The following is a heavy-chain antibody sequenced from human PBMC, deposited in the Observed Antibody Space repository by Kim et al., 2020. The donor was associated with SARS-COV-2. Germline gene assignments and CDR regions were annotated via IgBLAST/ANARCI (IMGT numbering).Heavy chain of an antibody. J-gene: IGHJ6*03. CDR2: SI. CDR3: AREIVYYYMDV. Sequence: SINYNPTLKSRVTMSVDTSKNQFSLTLSSVTAADTAVYYCAREIVYYYMDVWGKGTTVTVSS. V-gene: IGHV4-4*07. D-gene: IGHD1-26*01.